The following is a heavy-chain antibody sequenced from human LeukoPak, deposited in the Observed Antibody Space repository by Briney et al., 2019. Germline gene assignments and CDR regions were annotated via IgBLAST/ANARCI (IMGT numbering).Heavy chain of an antibody. J-gene: IGHJ1*01. CDR2: IYYSGST. CDR1: GGSISSYY. Sequence: PSETLSLTCTVSGGSISSYYWSWIRQPPGKGPEWIGYIYYSGSTNYKPSLKSRVTISVDTPKNQFSLKLSSVTAADTAVYYCAASPLGYCSGGSCLLVHWGQGTLVTVSS. CDR3: AASPLGYCSGGSCLLVH. V-gene: IGHV4-59*01. D-gene: IGHD2-15*01.